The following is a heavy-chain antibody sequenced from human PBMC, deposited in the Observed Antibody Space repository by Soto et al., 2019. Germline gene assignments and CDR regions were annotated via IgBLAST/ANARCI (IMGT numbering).Heavy chain of an antibody. J-gene: IGHJ4*02. D-gene: IGHD3-22*01. CDR2: LSYDGSKK. CDR3: AKDRIYYYDSRELDY. CDR1: GFTFSSYG. Sequence: QVQLVESGGGAVQPGRSLRLSCAASGFTFSSYGMYWVRQAPGKGLEWMAVLSYDGSKKYYADSVKGRFAISRDNSKNTLYLQMYSLRAEDTAVYYCAKDRIYYYDSRELDYWGRGTLVTVSS. V-gene: IGHV3-30*18.